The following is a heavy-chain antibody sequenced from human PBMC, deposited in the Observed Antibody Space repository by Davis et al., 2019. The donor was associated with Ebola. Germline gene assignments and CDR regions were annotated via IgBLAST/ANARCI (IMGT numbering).Heavy chain of an antibody. D-gene: IGHD2-2*01. Sequence: GESLKISCAASGFTFSSYAMHWVRQAPGKGLEWVAGISYDGGNKYYADSVKVRFTISRDNSKNTLYLQMNSLRAEDTAVYYCARDEVVPTMKPGGMDVWGQGTTVTVSS. CDR3: ARDEVVPTMKPGGMDV. CDR2: ISYDGGNK. V-gene: IGHV3-30-3*01. J-gene: IGHJ6*02. CDR1: GFTFSSYA.